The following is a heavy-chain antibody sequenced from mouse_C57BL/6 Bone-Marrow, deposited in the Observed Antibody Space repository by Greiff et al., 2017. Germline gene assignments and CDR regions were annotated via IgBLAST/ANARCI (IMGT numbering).Heavy chain of an antibody. CDR2: ISDGGSYT. CDR3: ARGVRYYGSSSFAY. D-gene: IGHD1-1*01. Sequence: EVQGVESGGGLVKPGGSLKLSCAASGFTFSSYAMSWVRQTPEKRLEWVATISDGGSYTYYPDNVKGRFTISRDNAKNNLYLQMSHLKSEDTAMYYCARGVRYYGSSSFAYWGQGTLVTVSA. V-gene: IGHV5-4*01. J-gene: IGHJ3*01. CDR1: GFTFSSYA.